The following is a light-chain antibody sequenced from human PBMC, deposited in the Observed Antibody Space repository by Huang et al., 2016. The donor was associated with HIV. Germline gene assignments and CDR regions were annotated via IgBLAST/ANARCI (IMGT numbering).Light chain of an antibody. V-gene: IGKV1-39*01. CDR3: QQSYSALSS. CDR2: SAS. Sequence: IQMTQSPTSLSASIGDRVSIACRASQNINTYLNWYQQKPGKAPKLLISSASTLHSGVPSRFSGSDSGTDFTLTIRGLQLDDFATYYCQQSYSALSSFGPGTRL. J-gene: IGKJ5*01. CDR1: QNINTY.